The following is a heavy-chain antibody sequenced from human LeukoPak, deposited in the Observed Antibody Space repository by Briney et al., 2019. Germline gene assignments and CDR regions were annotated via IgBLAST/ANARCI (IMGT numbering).Heavy chain of an antibody. J-gene: IGHJ4*02. V-gene: IGHV1-18*04. CDR1: GYTFTSYG. CDR2: ISAYNGNT. D-gene: IGHD6-19*01. Sequence: GASVKVSCKASGYTFTSYGISWVRQAPGQGLEWMGWISAYNGNTNYAQKLQGRVTMTTDTSTSKAYMELRSLRSDDTAVYYCARYSSGWYGYYFDYWGQGTLVTVSS. CDR3: ARYSSGWYGYYFDY.